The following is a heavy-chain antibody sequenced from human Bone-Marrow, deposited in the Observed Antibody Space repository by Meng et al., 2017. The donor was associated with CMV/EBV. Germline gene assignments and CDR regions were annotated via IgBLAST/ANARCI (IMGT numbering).Heavy chain of an antibody. CDR1: GFTFGDYA. D-gene: IGHD3-10*01. V-gene: IGHV3-49*04. CDR2: IRSKAYGGTT. J-gene: IGHJ4*02. CDR3: TRDPTYYYGSGTGH. Sequence: LSLTCTASGFTFGDYAMSWVRQAPGKGLEWVGFIRSKAYGGTTEYAASVKGRFTISRDDSKSIAYLQMNSLKTEDTAVYYCTRDPTYYYGSGTGHWGQGTLVTVSS.